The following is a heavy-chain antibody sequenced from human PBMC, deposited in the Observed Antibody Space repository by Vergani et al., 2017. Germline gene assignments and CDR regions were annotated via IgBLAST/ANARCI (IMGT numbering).Heavy chain of an antibody. CDR2: INSSPTET. J-gene: IGHJ5*02. Sequence: EAYLVQSGGGLVNPGGSLRLSCAASGFNFHSFTMNWVRQAPGRGLEWISSINSSPTETFYADSVKDRFTISRDNVKNLLFLQMDNLRAADTAVYFCARDITASVKSPPRPDWFDPWGQGSLVTVSS. CDR1: GFNFHSFT. D-gene: IGHD6-6*01. V-gene: IGHV3-21*06. CDR3: ARDITASVKSPPRPDWFDP.